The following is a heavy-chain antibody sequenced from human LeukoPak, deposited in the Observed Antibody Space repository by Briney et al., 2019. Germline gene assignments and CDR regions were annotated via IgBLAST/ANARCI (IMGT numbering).Heavy chain of an antibody. CDR3: ARDSGFRIQPWYYGMDV. J-gene: IGHJ6*02. CDR1: GFTFSSYA. CDR2: ISYDGSNK. Sequence: GGSLRLSCAASGFTFSSYAMHWVRQAPGKGLEWVAVISYDGSNKYYADSVKGRFTISRDNSKNTLYLQMNSLRAGDTAVYYCARDSGFRIQPWYYGMDVWGQGTTVTVSS. V-gene: IGHV3-30-3*01. D-gene: IGHD5-18*01.